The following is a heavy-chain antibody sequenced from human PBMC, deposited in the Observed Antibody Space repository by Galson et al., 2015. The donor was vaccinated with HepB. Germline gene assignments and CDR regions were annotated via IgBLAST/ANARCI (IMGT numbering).Heavy chain of an antibody. CDR2: ISSSSSYI. CDR1: GFTFSSYS. Sequence: SLRLSCAASGFTFSSYSMNWVRQAPGKGLEWVSSISSSSSYIYYADSVKGRFTISRDNAKNSLYLQMNSLRAEDTAVYYCARSLSIAARRIVGYSDYWGQGTLVTVSS. D-gene: IGHD6-6*01. J-gene: IGHJ4*02. CDR3: ARSLSIAARRIVGYSDY. V-gene: IGHV3-21*01.